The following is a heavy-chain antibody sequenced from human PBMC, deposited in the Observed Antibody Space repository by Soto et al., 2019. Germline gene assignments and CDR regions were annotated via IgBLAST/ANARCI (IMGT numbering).Heavy chain of an antibody. D-gene: IGHD3-22*01. Sequence: SVKVSCKASGDTFSSYAISWVRQAPGQGLEWMGGIIPIFGTANYAQKFQGRVTITADESTSTAYMELSSLRSEDTAVYYCARSFDSSGYYYGYYFDYWGQGTLVTVSS. V-gene: IGHV1-69*13. CDR2: IIPIFGTA. J-gene: IGHJ4*02. CDR3: ARSFDSSGYYYGYYFDY. CDR1: GDTFSSYA.